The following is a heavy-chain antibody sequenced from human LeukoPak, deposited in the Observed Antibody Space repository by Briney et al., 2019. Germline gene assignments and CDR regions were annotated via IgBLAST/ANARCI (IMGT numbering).Heavy chain of an antibody. D-gene: IGHD3-22*01. CDR1: GGSISGFY. CDR3: ARDMRGYSDDASFISFDI. J-gene: IGHJ3*02. CDR2: IYYSGST. V-gene: IGHV4-59*01. Sequence: SETLSLTCTVSGGSISGFYWSWIRQPPGKGLEWIGYIYYSGSTTYNPSLKSRVTISVDTSKKQFSLKLPSVTAADPAIYYCARDMRGYSDDASFISFDIWGRGTVVTVSS.